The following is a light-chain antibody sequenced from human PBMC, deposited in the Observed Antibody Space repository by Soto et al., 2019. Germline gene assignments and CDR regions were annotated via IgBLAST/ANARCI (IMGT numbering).Light chain of an antibody. CDR3: SSYTSSAPLYV. Sequence: QSVLTQPPSASGTPGQRVTISCSGSSSNIGSNTVNWYQQLPGTAPKLLIHSNNQRPSGVPDRFSGSKSGTSASLAISGLQSEDEADYYCSSYTSSAPLYVFGTGTKVTVL. CDR2: SNN. J-gene: IGLJ1*01. V-gene: IGLV1-44*01. CDR1: SSNIGSNT.